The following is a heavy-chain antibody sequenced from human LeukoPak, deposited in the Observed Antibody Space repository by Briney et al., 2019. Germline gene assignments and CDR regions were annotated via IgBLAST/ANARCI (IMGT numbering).Heavy chain of an antibody. CDR2: LSPSGGIT. J-gene: IGHJ4*02. CDR1: GFTFSTYA. V-gene: IGHV3-23*01. D-gene: IGHD3-10*02. CDR3: AKGVNYFVLEY. Sequence: GGSQRLSCAASGFTFSTYAMSWVRQAPGKGLEWVSALSPSGGITYYEDSVKGRFTISRDNSKNTLYLQMNSLSAEDTAVYYCAKGVNYFVLEYWGQGTLVTISS.